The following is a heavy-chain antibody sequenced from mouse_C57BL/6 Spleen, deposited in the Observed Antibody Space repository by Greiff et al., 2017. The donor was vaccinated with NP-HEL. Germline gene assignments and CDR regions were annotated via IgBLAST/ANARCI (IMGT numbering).Heavy chain of an antibody. CDR3: ARRDYDDAMDY. CDR2: FYPGSGSI. J-gene: IGHJ4*01. Sequence: QVQLQQSGAELVKPGASVKLSCKASGYTFTEYTIHWVKQRSGQGLEWIGWFYPGSGSIKYNEKFKGKATLTADKSSSTAYMELRSLTSEDSAVYFCARRDYDDAMDYWGQGTSVTVSS. D-gene: IGHD2-4*01. CDR1: GYTFTEYT. V-gene: IGHV1-62-2*01.